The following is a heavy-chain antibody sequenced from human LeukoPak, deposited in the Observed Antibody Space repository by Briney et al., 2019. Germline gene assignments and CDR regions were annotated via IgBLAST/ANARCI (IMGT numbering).Heavy chain of an antibody. CDR3: ASDYASRQVTPLY. V-gene: IGHV5-51*01. CDR2: IYPGDSYT. J-gene: IGHJ4*02. D-gene: IGHD2-21*02. Sequence: PGESLKISCKGSGYSFTSYWIGWVRQMPGKGLEWMGIIYPGDSYTRYSPSFQGQVTISADKSTSTAYMELSSLRSEDTAVYYCASDYASRQVTPLYWGQGTLVTVSS. CDR1: GYSFTSYW.